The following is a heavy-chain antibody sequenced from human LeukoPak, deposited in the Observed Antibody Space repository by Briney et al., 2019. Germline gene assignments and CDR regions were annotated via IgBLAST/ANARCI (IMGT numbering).Heavy chain of an antibody. D-gene: IGHD3-22*01. CDR2: ITSGVGIT. CDR1: GFAFSNYG. CDR3: AKGDYYDLDY. J-gene: IGHJ4*02. Sequence: GGSLRLSCAASGFAFSNYGMNWVRQAPGKGLEWVSIITSGVGITYYADSMKGRFTISRDNSKNTLYLQMNSLRAEDTAVYYCAKGDYYDLDYWGQGTLVTVSS. V-gene: IGHV3-23*01.